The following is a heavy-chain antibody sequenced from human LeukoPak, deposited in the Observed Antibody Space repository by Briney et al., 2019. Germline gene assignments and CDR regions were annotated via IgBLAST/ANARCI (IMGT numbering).Heavy chain of an antibody. D-gene: IGHD3-10*01. CDR1: GFTFSNHA. J-gene: IGHJ5*02. CDR3: AFELPPNRFDP. V-gene: IGHV3-23*01. Sequence: PSGGSLRLSCAASGFTFSNHAMTWVRQAPGKGPEWVSAISGSGDTTYYLDSVKGRFTISRGNSKNTLYLQMHSLRAEDTALYYCAFELPPNRFDPWGQGTLVTVSS. CDR2: ISGSGDTT.